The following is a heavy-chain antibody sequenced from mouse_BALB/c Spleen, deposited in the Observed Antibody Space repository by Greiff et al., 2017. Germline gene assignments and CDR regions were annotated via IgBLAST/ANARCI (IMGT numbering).Heavy chain of an antibody. CDR2: ISSGSSTI. CDR1: GFTFSSFG. D-gene: IGHD2-4*01. Sequence: EVMLVESGGGLVQPGGSRKLSCAASGFTFSSFGMHWVRQAPEKGLEWVAYISSGSSTIYYADTVKGRFTISRDNPKNTLFLQMTSLRSEDTAMYYCARRGITNYAMDYWGQGTSVTVSS. V-gene: IGHV5-17*02. J-gene: IGHJ4*01. CDR3: ARRGITNYAMDY.